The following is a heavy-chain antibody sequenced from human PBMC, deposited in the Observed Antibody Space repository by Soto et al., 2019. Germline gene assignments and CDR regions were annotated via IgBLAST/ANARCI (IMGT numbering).Heavy chain of an antibody. CDR1: GFIFDDFT. Sequence: GGSLRLSCAASGFIFDDFTMHWFRLVPGKGLQWVSYINWDGRIAMYADSVKGRFTISRDNTNNHLYLQMNSLRSDDTALYYCAKDEGAAVESPGDWGHGTLVTVSS. CDR3: AKDEGAAVESPGD. V-gene: IGHV3-43*01. J-gene: IGHJ4*01. D-gene: IGHD6-13*01. CDR2: INWDGRIA.